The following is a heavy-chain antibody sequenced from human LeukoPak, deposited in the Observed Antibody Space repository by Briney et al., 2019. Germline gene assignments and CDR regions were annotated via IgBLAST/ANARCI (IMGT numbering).Heavy chain of an antibody. CDR2: INHSGST. J-gene: IGHJ4*02. D-gene: IGHD1-26*01. Sequence: SETLSLTCAVYGGSFSGYYWSWIRQPPGKGLEWIGEINHSGSTNYNPSLKSRVTILVDTSKNQFSLKLSSVTAADTAVYYCARGSGPKIYWGQGTLVTVSS. CDR3: ARGSGPKIY. V-gene: IGHV4-34*01. CDR1: GGSFSGYY.